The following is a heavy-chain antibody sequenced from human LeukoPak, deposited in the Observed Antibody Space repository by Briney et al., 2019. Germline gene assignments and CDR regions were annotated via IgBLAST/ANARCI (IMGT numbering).Heavy chain of an antibody. V-gene: IGHV1-69*01. Sequence: GSSVKVSCKASGGTFSSYAISWVRQAPGQGLEWMGGIIPIFGTANYAQKFQGRVTITADESTSTAYMELSSLRSEDTAVYYCARVPRTWIQLWYPLDYWGQGTLVTVSS. CDR1: GGTFSSYA. CDR2: IIPIFGTA. D-gene: IGHD5-18*01. CDR3: ARVPRTWIQLWYPLDY. J-gene: IGHJ4*02.